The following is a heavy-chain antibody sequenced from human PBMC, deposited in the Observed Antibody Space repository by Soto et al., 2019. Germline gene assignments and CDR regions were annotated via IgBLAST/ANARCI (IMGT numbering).Heavy chain of an antibody. CDR3: AKDGKGYYYGMDV. D-gene: IGHD2-15*01. CDR2: ISVSGGST. Sequence: GGSLRLSCAVSGFTFANHWMHLVRQAPGKGLECVSAISVSGGSTYYADSVKGRFTISRDNSKNTLYLQMNSLRAEDTAVYYCAKDGKGYYYGMDVWGQGTTVTVSS. V-gene: IGHV3-23*01. J-gene: IGHJ6*02. CDR1: GFTFANHW.